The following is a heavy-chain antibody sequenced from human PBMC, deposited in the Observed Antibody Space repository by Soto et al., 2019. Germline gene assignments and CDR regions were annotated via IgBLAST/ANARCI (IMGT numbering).Heavy chain of an antibody. Sequence: GASVKVSCKASGGTFSSYAISWVRQAPGQGLEWMGGIIPIFGTANYAQKFQGRVTITANESTSTAYMELSSLRSEDTAVYYCARGRAPWHYYDSSGYSSRSYYYYYGMDVWGQGTTVTVS. CDR1: GGTFSSYA. CDR2: IIPIFGTA. D-gene: IGHD3-22*01. CDR3: ARGRAPWHYYDSSGYSSRSYYYYYGMDV. V-gene: IGHV1-69*13. J-gene: IGHJ6*02.